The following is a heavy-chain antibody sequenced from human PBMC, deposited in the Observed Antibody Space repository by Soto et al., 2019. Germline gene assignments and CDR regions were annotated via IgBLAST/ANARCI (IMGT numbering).Heavy chain of an antibody. Sequence: SETLSLTCTVFGGSIRSYYWSWIRQPPGKGLEWIGYIYYSGSTNYNPSLKSRVTISVDTSKNQFSLKLSSVTAADTAVYYCARGSSSGQPNNWFDPWGQGTLVTVSS. D-gene: IGHD6-19*01. J-gene: IGHJ5*02. CDR2: IYYSGST. CDR3: ARGSSSGQPNNWFDP. V-gene: IGHV4-59*01. CDR1: GGSIRSYY.